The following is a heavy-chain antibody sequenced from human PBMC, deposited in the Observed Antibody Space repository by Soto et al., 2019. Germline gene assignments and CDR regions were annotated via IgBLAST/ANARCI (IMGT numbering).Heavy chain of an antibody. CDR3: ARDQEVNYADYGGSDYYYGLDV. J-gene: IGHJ6*02. CDR2: IYHSGSA. CDR1: GDSISSGGYY. V-gene: IGHV4-31*03. Sequence: SETLSLTCTVSGDSISSGGYYWSWIRQHPGKGLEWMGYIYHSGSAYYNPSLKSRVTISVDMSKNQFSLKLSSVTAADTAVYYCARDQEVNYADYGGSDYYYGLDVWGQGTTVTVSS. D-gene: IGHD4-17*01.